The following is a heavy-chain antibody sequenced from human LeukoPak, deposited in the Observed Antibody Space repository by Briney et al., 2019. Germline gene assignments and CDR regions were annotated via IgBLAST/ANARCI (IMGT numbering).Heavy chain of an antibody. CDR1: GGSISSYY. CDR2: IDHSGYT. D-gene: IGHD4-17*01. Sequence: SETLSLTCTVSGGSISSYYWSWIRQPPGKGLQWIGYIDHSGYTNYNRSLKSRVTISVDTSKNQFSLKLSSVTAADTAVYYCAREDYGDPRGFDYWGQGTLVTVSS. V-gene: IGHV4-59*01. J-gene: IGHJ4*02. CDR3: AREDYGDPRGFDY.